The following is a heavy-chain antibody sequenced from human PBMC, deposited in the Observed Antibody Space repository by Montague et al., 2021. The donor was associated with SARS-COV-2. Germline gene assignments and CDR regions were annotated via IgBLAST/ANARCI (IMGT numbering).Heavy chain of an antibody. V-gene: IGHV1-8*01. CDR1: GYTFTSYD. CDR2: MNPNSGNT. CDR3: ARGKVDTAMVYYYYYYMDV. Sequence: SVMVSCKASGYTFTSYDINWVRQATGHGLEWMGWMNPNSGNTGYAQKFQGRVTMTRNTSISTAYMELSSLRSEDTAVYYCARGKVDTAMVYYYYYYMDVWGKGTPVTVSS. J-gene: IGHJ6*03. D-gene: IGHD5-18*01.